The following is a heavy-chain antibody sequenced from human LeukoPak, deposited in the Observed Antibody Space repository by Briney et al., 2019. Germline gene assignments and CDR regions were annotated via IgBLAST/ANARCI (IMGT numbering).Heavy chain of an antibody. CDR3: ARGRRTAQTKNNWFDP. D-gene: IGHD2-8*01. Sequence: PSETLSLTCAVYGGSFSGYYWSWIRQPPGKGLEWIGEINHSGSTNYNPSLKSRVTISVGTSKNQFSLKLSSVTAADTAVYYCARGRRTAQTKNNWFDPWGQGTLVTVSS. CDR1: GGSFSGYY. V-gene: IGHV4-34*01. CDR2: INHSGST. J-gene: IGHJ5*02.